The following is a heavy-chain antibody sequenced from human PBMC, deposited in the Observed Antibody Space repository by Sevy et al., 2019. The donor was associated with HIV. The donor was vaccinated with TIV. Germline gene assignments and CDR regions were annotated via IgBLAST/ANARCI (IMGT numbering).Heavy chain of an antibody. CDR3: VRTVSGTFRYDDY. CDR1: GFMFNSYS. Sequence: GGSLRLSCAASGFMFNSYSVNWVRQAPGTGLEWLSYINSGSGAISYADSGKGRFTISRDNAKNSLYLQMNSLRAEDTAVYYCVRTVSGTFRYDDYWGQGTLVTVSS. V-gene: IGHV3-48*01. CDR2: INSGSGAI. D-gene: IGHD3-16*02. J-gene: IGHJ4*02.